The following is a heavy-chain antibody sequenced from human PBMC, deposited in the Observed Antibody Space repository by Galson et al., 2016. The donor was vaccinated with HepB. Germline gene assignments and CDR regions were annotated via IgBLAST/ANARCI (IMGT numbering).Heavy chain of an antibody. Sequence: SVKVSCKASGYTFTNYGIIWVRHAPGQGLEWMGWISAYHGNTNYAQKFQGSVTMTTDTSTSTAYLDLRSPGSADTAVYYCARYLEWLNYGFWSRIQVGYFDDWGQGTLVTVSS. V-gene: IGHV1-18*01. D-gene: IGHD3-3*01. J-gene: IGHJ4*02. CDR2: ISAYHGNT. CDR1: GYTFTNYG. CDR3: ARYLEWLNYGFWSRIQVGYFDD.